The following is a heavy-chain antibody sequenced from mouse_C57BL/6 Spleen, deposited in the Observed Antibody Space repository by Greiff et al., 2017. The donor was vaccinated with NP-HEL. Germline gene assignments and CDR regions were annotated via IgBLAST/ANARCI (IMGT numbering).Heavy chain of an antibody. CDR3: ARGGGTTVLDY. V-gene: IGHV1-53*01. CDR2: INPSNGGT. Sequence: QVHVKQPGTELVKPGASVKLSCKASGYTFTSYWMHWVKQRPGQGLEWIGNINPSNGGTNYNEKFKSKATLTVDKSSSTAYMQLSSLTSEDSAVYYCARGGGTTVLDYWGQGTTLTVSS. CDR1: GYTFTSYW. J-gene: IGHJ2*01. D-gene: IGHD1-1*01.